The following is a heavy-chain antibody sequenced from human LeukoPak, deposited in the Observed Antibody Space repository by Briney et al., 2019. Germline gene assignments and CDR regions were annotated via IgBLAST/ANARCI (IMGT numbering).Heavy chain of an antibody. D-gene: IGHD4-23*01. J-gene: IGHJ4*02. CDR3: ALEGTTVVTGFRY. Sequence: PSETLSLTCAVYGGSFSGYYWSWIRQPPGKGLEWIGEINHSGSTNYNPSLKSRVTISVDTSKNQFSLKLSSVTAADTAVYYCALEGTTVVTGFRYWGQGTLVTVSS. V-gene: IGHV4-34*01. CDR2: INHSGST. CDR1: GGSFSGYY.